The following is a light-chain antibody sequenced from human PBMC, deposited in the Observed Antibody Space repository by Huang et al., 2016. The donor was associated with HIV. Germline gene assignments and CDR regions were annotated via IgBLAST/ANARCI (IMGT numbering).Light chain of an antibody. CDR1: QTINSY. CDR3: QQTYSSPRT. V-gene: IGKV1-39*01. CDR2: AAS. J-gene: IGKJ1*01. Sequence: DIQMTQSPSSLSASVGDRVTITCRASQTINSYLHWYQQKPGKAPQLLIYAASNLQSGVPSRFRCGGSGTDFTLTISSLQPEDFATYYCQQTYSSPRTFGQGTKVDIK.